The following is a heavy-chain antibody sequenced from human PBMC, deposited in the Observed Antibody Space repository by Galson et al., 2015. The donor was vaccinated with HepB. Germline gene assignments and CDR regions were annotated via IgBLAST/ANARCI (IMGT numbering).Heavy chain of an antibody. CDR3: ARAQIAVAGFDY. Sequence: SLRLSCAASGSVFRNDWVHWVRQAPGKGLVWVSRINSDGSSTTYADSVKGRFTISRDNAKNTLYLQMNSLRAEDTAVYYCARAQIAVAGFDYWGQGTLVTVSS. V-gene: IGHV3-74*01. CDR2: INSDGSST. J-gene: IGHJ4*02. CDR1: GSVFRNDW. D-gene: IGHD6-19*01.